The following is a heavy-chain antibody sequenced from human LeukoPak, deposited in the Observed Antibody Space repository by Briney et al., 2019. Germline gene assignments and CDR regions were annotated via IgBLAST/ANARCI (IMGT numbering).Heavy chain of an antibody. J-gene: IGHJ5*02. CDR2: IIPIFGTA. CDR1: GGTFSSYA. CDR3: ARGPAFLDWFDP. Sequence: SVKVSCKASGGTFSSYAISWVRQAPGQGLEWMGGIIPIFGTANYAQKFQGRVTITADEPTSTAYMELSSLRSEDTAVYYCARGPAFLDWFDPWGQGTLVTVSS. V-gene: IGHV1-69*13.